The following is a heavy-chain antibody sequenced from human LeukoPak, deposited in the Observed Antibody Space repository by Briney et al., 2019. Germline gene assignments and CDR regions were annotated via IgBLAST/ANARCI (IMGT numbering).Heavy chain of an antibody. Sequence: EASVKVSCKASGYTFTGYYMHWVRQAPGQGLEWIGWIAVGSGNTKYAQKFQERVTITRDMSTGTAYMELSSLRSEDTAVYYCAASGFGFGELPSYFYYYMDVWGKGTTVTISS. CDR3: AASGFGFGELPSYFYYYMDV. CDR1: GYTFTGYY. V-gene: IGHV1-58*02. CDR2: IAVGSGNT. D-gene: IGHD3-10*01. J-gene: IGHJ6*03.